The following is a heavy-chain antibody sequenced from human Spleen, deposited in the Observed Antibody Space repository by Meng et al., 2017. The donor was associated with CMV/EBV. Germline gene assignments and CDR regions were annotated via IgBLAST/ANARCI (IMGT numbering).Heavy chain of an antibody. V-gene: IGHV3-23*03. CDR1: GFTFSSHE. CDR3: AKCSGIDCYFDY. CDR2: IYSGGGRT. Sequence: GESLKISCAASGFTFSSHEMTWVRQAPGKGLEWVSVIYSGGGRTYYADSVKGRLTISRDNSKSTLYLQMNSLRAEDTAVYYCAKCSGIDCYFDYWGQRALVTVSS. D-gene: IGHD2-8*02. J-gene: IGHJ4*02.